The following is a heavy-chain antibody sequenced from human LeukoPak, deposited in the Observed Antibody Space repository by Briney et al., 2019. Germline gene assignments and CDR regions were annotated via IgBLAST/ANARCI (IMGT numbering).Heavy chain of an antibody. J-gene: IGHJ5*02. D-gene: IGHD5-18*01. CDR3: ARGGGYSYGYNWFDP. Sequence: SETLSLTCTVSGGSISSYYWSWIRQPPGKGLEWIGYIYYSGSTNYNPSLKSRVTISVDTSKNQFSLKLSSVTAADTAVYYCARGGGYSYGYNWFDPWGQGTLVTVSS. V-gene: IGHV4-59*01. CDR2: IYYSGST. CDR1: GGSISSYY.